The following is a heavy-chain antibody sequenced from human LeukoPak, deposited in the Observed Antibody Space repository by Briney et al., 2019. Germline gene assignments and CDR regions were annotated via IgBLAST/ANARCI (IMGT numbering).Heavy chain of an antibody. CDR2: MNPNSGNT. J-gene: IGHJ5*02. D-gene: IGHD4-17*01. V-gene: IGHV1-8*01. CDR1: GYSFSTYD. Sequence: ASVKVSCKASGYSFSTYDINWVRQAAGQGLEWMGWMNPNSGNTGYAQKFQGRVTLTRDTSINTAYMELSSLRSEDTAVYYCARDFGNYEGAWFDPWGQGTLVTVSS. CDR3: ARDFGNYEGAWFDP.